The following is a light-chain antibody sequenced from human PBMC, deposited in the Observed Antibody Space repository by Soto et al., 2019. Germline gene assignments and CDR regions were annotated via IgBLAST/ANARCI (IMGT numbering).Light chain of an antibody. V-gene: IGKV1-5*01. Sequence: DIQMTQSPSTLSGSVGDRFTITCRASQTISSWLAWYQQKPGKAPKLLIYDASSLEGGVPSTFSGSGSGTEFTLSISSLQPDDFATYYCQQYSTYSTFGQGTKVDIK. J-gene: IGKJ1*01. CDR3: QQYSTYST. CDR2: DAS. CDR1: QTISSW.